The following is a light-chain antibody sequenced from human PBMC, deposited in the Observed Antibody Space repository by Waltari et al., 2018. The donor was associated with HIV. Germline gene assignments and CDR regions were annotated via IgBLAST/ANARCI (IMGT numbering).Light chain of an antibody. J-gene: IGLJ1*01. CDR3: CSYAGSSTYV. V-gene: IGLV2-23*02. CDR1: SSDVGGYNY. CDR2: DVS. Sequence: QSALTQPASVSGSPGQSITISCTGTSSDVGGYNYVSWYQQHPGKAPKLMIYDVSKRPSGVSNRFSVSKSGNTASLTISGLQAEDEADYYCCSYAGSSTYVFGTGTKVTVL.